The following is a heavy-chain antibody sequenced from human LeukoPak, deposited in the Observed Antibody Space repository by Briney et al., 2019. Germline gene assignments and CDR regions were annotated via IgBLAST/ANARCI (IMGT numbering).Heavy chain of an antibody. Sequence: SESLSLTCTVSGGSISSHYWSWIRQPAGEGLEWIGRVHSSGTTNYNPSLKSRVTMSADRSKNQFSLKLSSVTAADTAVYYCARDSGSQNYWGQGTLVTVSS. CDR1: GGSISSHY. V-gene: IGHV4-4*07. J-gene: IGHJ4*02. CDR2: VHSSGTT. D-gene: IGHD1-26*01. CDR3: ARDSGSQNY.